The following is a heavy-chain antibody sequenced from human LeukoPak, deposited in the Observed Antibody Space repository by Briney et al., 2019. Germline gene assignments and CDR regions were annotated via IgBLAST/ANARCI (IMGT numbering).Heavy chain of an antibody. D-gene: IGHD6-13*01. CDR2: IKQDGSEK. Sequence: GGSLRLSCAASGFTFSSYWMSWVRQAPGKGLEWVANIKQDGSEKYYVDSVKGRFTISRDNAKNSLYLQMNSLRAEDTAVYYCARDRYSSSWYGYFQHWGQGTQVTVSS. CDR1: GFTFSSYW. CDR3: ARDRYSSSWYGYFQH. V-gene: IGHV3-7*01. J-gene: IGHJ1*01.